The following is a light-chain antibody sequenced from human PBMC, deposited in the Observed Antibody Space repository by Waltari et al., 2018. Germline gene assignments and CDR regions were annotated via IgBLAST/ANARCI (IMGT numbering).Light chain of an antibody. CDR2: DNY. CDR1: SSHLGDNF. V-gene: IGLV1-51*01. J-gene: IGLJ2*01. CDR3: GTWDNSLNSGV. Sequence: QSVLTQPPSVSASPGQKVTISCSGTSSHLGDNFVPWYQQLSGTAPKLLIYDNYKRPSGIPDRFSGSKSGTSATLAISGLQPGDEADYFCGTWDNSLNSGVFGGGTKVTVL.